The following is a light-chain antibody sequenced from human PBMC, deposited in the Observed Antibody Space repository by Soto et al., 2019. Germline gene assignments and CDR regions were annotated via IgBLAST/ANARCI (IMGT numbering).Light chain of an antibody. Sequence: QSALTQPASVSGSPGQSITISCTGTNSDVGGYNYVSWYQQHPGKAPKLMIYDVSNRPSGVSNRFSGSKSGNTASLTISGLQAEDEADYYCNSYSSSSTLVVFGGGTKVTVL. CDR2: DVS. CDR1: NSDVGGYNY. CDR3: NSYSSSSTLVV. V-gene: IGLV2-14*01. J-gene: IGLJ2*01.